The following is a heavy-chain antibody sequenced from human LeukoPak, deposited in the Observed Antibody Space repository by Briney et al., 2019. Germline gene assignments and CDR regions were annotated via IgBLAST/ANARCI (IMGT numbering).Heavy chain of an antibody. CDR3: ARGLYAFDI. V-gene: IGHV1-8*02. CDR1: GYTFTSYG. Sequence: ASVKVSCKASGYTFTSYGISWVRQAPGQGLEWMGWMNPNSGNTGYAQKFQGRATMTRNTSISTAYMELSSLRSEDTAVYYCARGLYAFDIWGQGTMVTVSS. CDR2: MNPNSGNT. J-gene: IGHJ3*02.